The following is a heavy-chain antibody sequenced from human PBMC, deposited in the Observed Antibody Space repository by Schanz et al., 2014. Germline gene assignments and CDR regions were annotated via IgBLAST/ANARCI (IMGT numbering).Heavy chain of an antibody. CDR2: MSYDGSIK. D-gene: IGHD6-13*01. CDR1: GFAFSVYG. Sequence: QVQMVDSGGGVVQPGRSLRLSCAASGFAFSVYGMHWVRQAPGKGLEWVAAMSYDGSIKYYGDSVKGRFTISRDNSKNTLYLHMNTLRSEDTAVYYCAREEGWGIAAAGPKHYYYGMDVWGQGTTVAVSS. J-gene: IGHJ6*02. V-gene: IGHV3-30*03. CDR3: AREEGWGIAAAGPKHYYYGMDV.